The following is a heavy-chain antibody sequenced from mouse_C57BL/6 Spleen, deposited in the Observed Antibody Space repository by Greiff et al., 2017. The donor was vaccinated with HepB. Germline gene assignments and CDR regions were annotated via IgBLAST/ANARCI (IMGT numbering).Heavy chain of an antibody. Sequence: EVKLVESGGDLVKPGGSLKLSCAASGFTFSSYGVSWVRQSPDKSLEWVATISSGGSYTYYPASVKGRFTISRDNAKHTLYLQMSSLTDEDTAMYYCARLAGGNDMDYWGQGTSVTVSS. CDR1: GFTFSSYG. CDR3: ARLAGGNDMDY. CDR2: ISSGGSYT. J-gene: IGHJ4*01. V-gene: IGHV5-6*01.